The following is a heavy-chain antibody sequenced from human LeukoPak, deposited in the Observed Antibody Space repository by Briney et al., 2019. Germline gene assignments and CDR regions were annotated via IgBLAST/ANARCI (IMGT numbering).Heavy chain of an antibody. CDR3: ARMFGGNYYGYYFDY. Sequence: GGSLRLSCAASGFTVNNYYMTWVRQAPGKGLEGVSILYSGGMTYYADSVKGRFTISTDTSKNTVNLQMNSLRAEGTAIYYCARMFGGNYYGYYFDYWGQGSMLTVSS. D-gene: IGHD1-26*01. CDR2: LYSGGMT. V-gene: IGHV3-53*01. J-gene: IGHJ4*02. CDR1: GFTVNNYY.